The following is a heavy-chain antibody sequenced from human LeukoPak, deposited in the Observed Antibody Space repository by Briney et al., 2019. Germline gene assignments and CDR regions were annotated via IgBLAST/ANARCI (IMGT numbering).Heavy chain of an antibody. CDR1: GFIFSGYT. Sequence: GGSLRLSCVGSGFIFSGYTMNWVRQAPGKGLEWLSYISPSGGNRFYADSVKGRFTISRDNAKNSVFLQMNDLRAGDTALYYCASRRSGWPNDAFDIWGQGTMVIVSS. CDR2: ISPSGGNR. J-gene: IGHJ3*02. D-gene: IGHD6-19*01. V-gene: IGHV3-48*04. CDR3: ASRRSGWPNDAFDI.